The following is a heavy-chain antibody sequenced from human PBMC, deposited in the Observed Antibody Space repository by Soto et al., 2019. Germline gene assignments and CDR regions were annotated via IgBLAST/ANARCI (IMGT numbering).Heavy chain of an antibody. D-gene: IGHD6-19*01. V-gene: IGHV3-30-3*01. CDR1: GFMFSAYA. Sequence: GGSLRLSCTASGFMFSAYAMLWVRQAPGKGLEWVAAMSYDGTNTYYADSVKGRFTISRDNSKNTLFLQMSSLTADDSAVYYCARDPSPYTSGWYGIDFWGLGTLVTAPQ. CDR2: MSYDGTNT. J-gene: IGHJ4*01. CDR3: ARDPSPYTSGWYGIDF.